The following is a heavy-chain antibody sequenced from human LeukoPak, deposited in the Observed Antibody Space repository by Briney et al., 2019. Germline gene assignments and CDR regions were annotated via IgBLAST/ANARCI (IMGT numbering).Heavy chain of an antibody. CDR1: GGSISSTIYY. V-gene: IGHV4-39*07. CDR2: VYRSGSA. CDR3: ARANPPSPGGRWPD. J-gene: IGHJ4*02. Sequence: SENLSLTCTVSGGSISSTIYYWGWFRQPPGKGLEWIGSVYRSGSAYYNPSLKSRLLVSVDTSNNQFSLKLNFVTVADTAMYYCARANPPSPGGRWPDWGQGTQVIVSS. D-gene: IGHD5-24*01.